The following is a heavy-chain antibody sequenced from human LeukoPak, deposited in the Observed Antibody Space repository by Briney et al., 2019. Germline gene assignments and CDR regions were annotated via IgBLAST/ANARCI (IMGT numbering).Heavy chain of an antibody. V-gene: IGHV3-23*01. D-gene: IGHD6-13*01. CDR1: GLTFSDYS. Sequence: GGSLRLSCAASGLTFSDYSMTWVRQAPGKGLFWVSGISAGGGSTYYADSVKGRFTISRDNSRNTLYLQMNSLRAEDTAVYYCAKDAAGPEYWGQGTLVTVSS. CDR2: ISAGGGST. CDR3: AKDAAGPEY. J-gene: IGHJ4*02.